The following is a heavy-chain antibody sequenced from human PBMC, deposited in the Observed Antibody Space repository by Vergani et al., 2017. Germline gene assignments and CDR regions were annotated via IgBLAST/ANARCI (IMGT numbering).Heavy chain of an antibody. CDR3: ARPLGGYDKSDAFDI. CDR1: GYSFTSYW. D-gene: IGHD5-12*01. J-gene: IGHJ3*02. CDR2: IYPGDSDT. V-gene: IGHV5-51*01. Sequence: EVQLVPSGAEVKKPGESLKISCKGSGYSFTSYWIGWVRQMPGKGLEWMGIIYPGDSDTRYSPSFQGKVTISADKSISTAYLQWSSLKASDTAMYYCARPLGGYDKSDAFDIWGQGTMVTVSS.